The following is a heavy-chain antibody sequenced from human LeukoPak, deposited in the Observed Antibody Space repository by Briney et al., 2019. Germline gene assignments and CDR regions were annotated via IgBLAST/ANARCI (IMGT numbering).Heavy chain of an antibody. CDR1: GFTFSNYW. J-gene: IGHJ4*02. V-gene: IGHV3-11*04. D-gene: IGHD3-3*01. CDR3: ARLTIYDDTDY. CDR2: ITRSGSNI. Sequence: GGSLRLSCAASGFTFSNYWMSWVRRAPGKGLEWISSITRSGSNIDYADSVRGRFTISRDNAKNSLFLHMNSLRVEDTAVYYCARLTIYDDTDYWGQGTLVTVSS.